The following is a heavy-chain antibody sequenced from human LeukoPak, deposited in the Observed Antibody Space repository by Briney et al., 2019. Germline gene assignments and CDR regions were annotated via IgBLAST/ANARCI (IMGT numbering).Heavy chain of an antibody. D-gene: IGHD2-21*02. CDR1: GGSISSYY. Sequence: SETLSLTCTVSGGSISSYYWSWIRQPPGKGLEWIGYIYYSGSTNYNPSLKSRVTISVDTSKNQFSLKLSSVTAADTAVYYCARGRGGDYEHWGQEPWSPSPQ. CDR3: ARGRGGDYEH. CDR2: IYYSGST. J-gene: IGHJ4*01. V-gene: IGHV4-59*01.